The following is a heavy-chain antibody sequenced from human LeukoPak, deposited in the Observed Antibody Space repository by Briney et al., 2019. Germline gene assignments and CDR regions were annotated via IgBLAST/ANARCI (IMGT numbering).Heavy chain of an antibody. CDR3: AKTTYYYDSSGYSNWFDP. J-gene: IGHJ5*02. V-gene: IGHV3-64*04. CDR1: GFTFSSYA. D-gene: IGHD3-22*01. Sequence: GGSLRLSCSASGFTFSSYAMHWVRQAPGKGLEYVSAISSNGGSTYYADSVKGRFTISRDNSKNTLYLQMNSLRAEDTAVYYCAKTTYYYDSSGYSNWFDPWGQGTLVTVSS. CDR2: ISSNGGST.